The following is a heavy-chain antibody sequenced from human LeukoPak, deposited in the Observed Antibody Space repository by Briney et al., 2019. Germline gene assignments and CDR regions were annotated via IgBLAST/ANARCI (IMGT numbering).Heavy chain of an antibody. CDR3: ARAVGGWYAFDY. J-gene: IGHJ4*02. CDR2: FYYSGST. D-gene: IGHD6-19*01. Sequence: SETLSLTCTVSGGPISSYYWSWIRQPPGKGLEWIGYFYYSGSTNYNPSLKSRVTISVDTSKNQFSLKLNSVTAADTAVYYCARAVGGWYAFDYWGQGTLVTVSS. CDR1: GGPISSYY. V-gene: IGHV4-59*01.